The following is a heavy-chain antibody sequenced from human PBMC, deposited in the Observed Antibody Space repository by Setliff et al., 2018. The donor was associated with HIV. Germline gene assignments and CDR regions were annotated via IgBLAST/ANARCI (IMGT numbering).Heavy chain of an antibody. CDR1: GYTFTNYW. Sequence: GESLKISCEASGYTFTNYWIGWVRQMPGKGLEWMGIIYPGDSDIIYSPSFQGQVTISADKSITTAYLQWSSLKASDTAIYYCVRHRSAVAGTRIRYCYYMDVWGKGTTVTVSS. V-gene: IGHV5-51*01. J-gene: IGHJ6*03. CDR2: IYPGDSDI. CDR3: VRHRSAVAGTRIRYCYYMDV. D-gene: IGHD6-19*01.